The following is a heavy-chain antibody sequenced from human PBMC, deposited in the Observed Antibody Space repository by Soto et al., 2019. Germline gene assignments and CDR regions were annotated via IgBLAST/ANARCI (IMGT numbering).Heavy chain of an antibody. CDR3: ARERYYDSSGYGNWCDP. D-gene: IGHD3-22*01. CDR1: GGSMTSSNW. Sequence: SDTLSLTCTVSGGSMTSSNWWNWVRQSPGKGLEWIGEAHHSGRTNYNPSLKSRVTISVDKSKNHFSLKLSSVTAADTAVYYCARERYYDSSGYGNWCDPWGQGTLVTVSS. CDR2: AHHSGRT. V-gene: IGHV4-4*02. J-gene: IGHJ5*02.